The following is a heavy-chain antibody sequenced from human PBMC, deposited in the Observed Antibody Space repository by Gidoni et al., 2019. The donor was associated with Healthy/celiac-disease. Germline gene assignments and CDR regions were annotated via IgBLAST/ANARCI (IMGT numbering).Heavy chain of an antibody. CDR2: ISSNGGST. CDR3: AREGTYYDILTGYYVKYFDY. Sequence: EVQLVESVGGLVQPGGSLRLSCAASGFTFSSYAMHWVRQAPGKGLEYVSAISSNGGSTYYANSVKGRFTISRDNSKNTLYLQMGSLRAEDMAVYYCAREGTYYDILTGYYVKYFDYWGQGTLVTVSS. J-gene: IGHJ4*02. V-gene: IGHV3-64*01. CDR1: GFTFSSYA. D-gene: IGHD3-9*01.